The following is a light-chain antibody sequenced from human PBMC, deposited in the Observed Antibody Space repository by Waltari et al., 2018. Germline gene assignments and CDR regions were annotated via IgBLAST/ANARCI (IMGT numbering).Light chain of an antibody. Sequence: IVLTHSQATLSLSPGEGATLSRRASQSLTSYLAWYQQKPGQAPRLLIYDTSNRATGIPARFSGSGSGTDFTLIISSLEPEDFGVYYCQQRSTFGQGTKLEIK. CDR1: QSLTSY. CDR3: QQRST. CDR2: DTS. V-gene: IGKV3-11*01. J-gene: IGKJ2*01.